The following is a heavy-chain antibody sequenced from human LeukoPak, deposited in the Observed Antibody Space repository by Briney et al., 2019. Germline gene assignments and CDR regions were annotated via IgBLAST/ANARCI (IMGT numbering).Heavy chain of an antibody. D-gene: IGHD4-11*01. J-gene: IGHJ4*02. Sequence: ASVKVSCKASGYSFTAYYMHWVRQAPGQGLEWMGWINPNSGDTNSAQKFQGRITMTRDTSISTAYMELSRLRSDDTAVYYCASGFRITVTGTSSIPYFDYCGRGILVTVSS. CDR2: INPNSGDT. CDR1: GYSFTAYY. CDR3: ASGFRITVTGTSSIPYFDY. V-gene: IGHV1-2*02.